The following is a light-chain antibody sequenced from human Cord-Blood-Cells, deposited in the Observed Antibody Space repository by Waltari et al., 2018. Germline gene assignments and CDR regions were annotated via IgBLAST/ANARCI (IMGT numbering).Light chain of an antibody. CDR3: QQYNNRPTWT. CDR1: QSVSSN. CDR2: GAA. J-gene: IGKJ1*01. V-gene: IGKV3-15*01. Sequence: EIVMTLSPATLSVSPGHRPTLSCRASQSVSSNLSWYQQKPGQAPRLRIYGAATRATGIPSRFSGSGSGTDFTLTISSLQSEDFAVYYCQQYNNRPTWTFGEGTKVEIK.